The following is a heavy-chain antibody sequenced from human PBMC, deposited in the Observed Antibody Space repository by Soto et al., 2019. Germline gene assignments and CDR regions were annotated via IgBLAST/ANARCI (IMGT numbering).Heavy chain of an antibody. D-gene: IGHD2-2*01. Sequence: SGPTLVNPTQTLTLTCTFSGFSLTTSGVGVGWIRQPPGKALEWLALIYWNDDKRYSPSLKSRLTITKDTSKNQVVLAMTNMDPVGTATYYCAHHTITPATNWFDPWGLGTLVTVSS. J-gene: IGHJ5*02. CDR3: AHHTITPATNWFDP. V-gene: IGHV2-5*01. CDR1: GFSLTTSGVG. CDR2: IYWNDDK.